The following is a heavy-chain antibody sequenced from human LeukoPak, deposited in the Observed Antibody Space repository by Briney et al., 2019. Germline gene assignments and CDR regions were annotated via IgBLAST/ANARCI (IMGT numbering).Heavy chain of an antibody. J-gene: IGHJ4*02. CDR1: GFTVTSNY. CDR3: AKDEAAGYFAY. CDR2: IYSGGSI. V-gene: IGHV3-66*01. Sequence: GGSLRLSCAASGFTVTSNYMNWVRQAPGKGPEWVSVIYSGGSIYYADSVKGRFTISRDNSKNTLYLQMNSLRAEDTAVYYCAKDEAAGYFAYWGQGTLVTVSS. D-gene: IGHD6-13*01.